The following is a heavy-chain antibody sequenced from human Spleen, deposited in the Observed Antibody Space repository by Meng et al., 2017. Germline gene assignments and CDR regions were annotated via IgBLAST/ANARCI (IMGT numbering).Heavy chain of an antibody. D-gene: IGHD3-16*01. V-gene: IGHV3-53*01. J-gene: IGHJ4*02. CDR2: IYSGGST. Sequence: GESLKISCEASGFIFSTYDMHWVRQAPGKGLEWVSVIYSGGSTYYADSVKGRFTISRDNSKNTLYLQMNTLRAEDTAVYYCARGLHYFEYWGQGTLVTVSS. CDR1: GFIFSTYD. CDR3: ARGLHYFEY.